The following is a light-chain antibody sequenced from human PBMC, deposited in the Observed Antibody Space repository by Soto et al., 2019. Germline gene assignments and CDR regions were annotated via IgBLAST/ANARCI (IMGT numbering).Light chain of an antibody. J-gene: IGKJ1*01. CDR1: QSVSSN. CDR3: QQYNNWPPGT. Sequence: IVVTKCPATLAVSTGERATLSCRAGQSVSSNLAWYQQKPGQAPRLLIYGASTRATGIPARFSGSGSGTEFTLTISSLQSEDFAVYYCQQYNNWPPGTFGQGTNVDI. CDR2: GAS. V-gene: IGKV3-15*01.